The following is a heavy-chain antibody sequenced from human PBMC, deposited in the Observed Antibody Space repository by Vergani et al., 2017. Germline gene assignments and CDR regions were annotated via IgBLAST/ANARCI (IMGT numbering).Heavy chain of an antibody. Sequence: QLQLQESCPGLVKPSATLSLTCSVSGASIRSSNYYWGWIRQPPGKGLEWIESVYYSGRTYYNPSLKSRVTISVDTSKNQFSLKLSSVTAADTAVYFCARHSTVEWLVKLGWIDPWGQGILVTVSS. CDR2: VYYSGRT. CDR3: ARHSTVEWLVKLGWIDP. V-gene: IGHV4-39*01. D-gene: IGHD6-19*01. J-gene: IGHJ5*02. CDR1: GASIRSSNYY.